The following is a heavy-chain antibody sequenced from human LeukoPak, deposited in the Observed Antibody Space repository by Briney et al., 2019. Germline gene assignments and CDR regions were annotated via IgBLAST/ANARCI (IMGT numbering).Heavy chain of an antibody. CDR1: GGTFSSYA. V-gene: IGHV1-18*01. D-gene: IGHD2-2*01. Sequence: ASVKVSCKASGGTFSSYAISWVRQAPGQGLEWMGWISAYNGNTNYAQKLQGRVTMTTDTSTSTAYMELRSLRSDDTAVYYCARWVVVPAGNYFDYWGQGTLVTVSS. CDR3: ARWVVVPAGNYFDY. CDR2: ISAYNGNT. J-gene: IGHJ4*02.